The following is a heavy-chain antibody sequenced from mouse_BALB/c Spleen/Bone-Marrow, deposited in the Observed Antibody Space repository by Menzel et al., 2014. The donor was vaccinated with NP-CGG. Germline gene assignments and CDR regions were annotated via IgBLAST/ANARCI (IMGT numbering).Heavy chain of an antibody. CDR3: ARWEYYAMDY. CDR2: IDPANGSI. V-gene: IGHV14-3*02. CDR1: GFNFNDTY. Sequence: EVQLVESGAELVKPGASVKLSCTASGFNFNDTYMHWVRQRPEQGLEWIGMIDPANGSIKCDPKVQGKATITADTSSNTAYLQLSNLTSEDTAVYYCARWEYYAMDYWGQGTSVTVSS. D-gene: IGHD4-1*01. J-gene: IGHJ4*01.